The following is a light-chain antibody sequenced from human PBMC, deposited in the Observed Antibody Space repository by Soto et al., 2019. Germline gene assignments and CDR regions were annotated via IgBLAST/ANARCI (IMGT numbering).Light chain of an antibody. Sequence: QSVLTQPPSVSGAPGQTVTISCTGSSSNIGAGYDVHWYQQLPGTAPKPLTYRNNNRPSVVPDRFSGSKSGTSASLAITGLQAEDEADYYCQSYDSSLSGLVVFGGGTKLTVL. J-gene: IGLJ2*01. CDR2: RNN. V-gene: IGLV1-40*01. CDR3: QSYDSSLSGLVV. CDR1: SSNIGAGYD.